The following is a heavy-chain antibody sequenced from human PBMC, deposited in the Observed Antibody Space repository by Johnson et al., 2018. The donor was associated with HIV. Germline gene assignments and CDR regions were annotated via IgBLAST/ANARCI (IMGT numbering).Heavy chain of an antibody. D-gene: IGHD2-15*01. Sequence: QVQLVESGGGVVQPGGSLRLSCAASGFTFSSYGMHWVRQVPGNGLEWVTFIQYDGTNKYYADSVKGRFTISRDNSKNTLYLQMYSLRAEDTAVYYCARDDRQDGFDIWGQGTMVTVSS. V-gene: IGHV3-30*02. J-gene: IGHJ3*02. CDR2: IQYDGTNK. CDR1: GFTFSSYG. CDR3: ARDDRQDGFDI.